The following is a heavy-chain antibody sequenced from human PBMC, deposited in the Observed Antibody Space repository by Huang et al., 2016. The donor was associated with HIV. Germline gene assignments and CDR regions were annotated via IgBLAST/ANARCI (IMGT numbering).Heavy chain of an antibody. CDR2: VYYTGTY. D-gene: IGHD3-10*01. J-gene: IGHJ4*02. Sequence: QVQLLESGPGLVKPSQTLSLTCTVSGASINNVDSYWTWIRQPPGKGLEWIGYVYYTGTYYVNPPHNSRVSMSLDASKDQFCLKLTSVTAADGAVYYCARGTIITRNVDFWGQGILVAVSS. CDR1: GASINNVDSY. V-gene: IGHV4-30-4*01. CDR3: ARGTIITRNVDF.